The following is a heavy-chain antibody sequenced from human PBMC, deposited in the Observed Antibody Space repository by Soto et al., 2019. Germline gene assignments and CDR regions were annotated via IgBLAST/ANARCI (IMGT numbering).Heavy chain of an antibody. CDR3: ARPYCSSTSCYTFYYYGMDV. J-gene: IGHJ6*02. CDR2: IIPIFGTA. Sequence: QVQLVQSGAEVKKPGSSVKVSCKASGGTFSSYAISWVRQAPGQGLEWMGGIIPIFGTANYAQKFQGRVTITADESTSTAYMGLSSLRSEDTAVYYCARPYCSSTSCYTFYYYGMDVWGQGTTVTVSS. D-gene: IGHD2-2*02. V-gene: IGHV1-69*01. CDR1: GGTFSSYA.